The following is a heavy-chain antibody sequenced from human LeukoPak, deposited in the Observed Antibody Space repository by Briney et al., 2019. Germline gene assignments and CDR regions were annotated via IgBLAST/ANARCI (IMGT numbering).Heavy chain of an antibody. J-gene: IGHJ4*02. D-gene: IGHD3-3*01. V-gene: IGHV1-2*02. CDR1: GYTFTGYY. Sequence: ASVKVSCKASGYTFTGYYMHWVRQAPGQGLEWMGWINPNSGGTNYAQKFQGRVTMTRDTSISTAYMELSRLRSDDTAAYYCAITYYDFWSGYYSSGDDDYWGQGTLVTVSS. CDR2: INPNSGGT. CDR3: AITYYDFWSGYYSSGDDDY.